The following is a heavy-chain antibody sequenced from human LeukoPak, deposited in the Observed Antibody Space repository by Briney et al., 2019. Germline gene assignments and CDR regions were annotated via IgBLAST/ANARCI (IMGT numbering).Heavy chain of an antibody. CDR1: GFTFSGYA. J-gene: IGHJ1*01. Sequence: PGGSLRLSCAASGFTFSGYAMSWVRQAPGKGPEWVSAMGPRGGSIYYADSVKGRFIISRDNSKNTLYLQMNSLRAEDTAVYYCVKEHFYGPGSFYEHWGQGTLVSVSS. CDR3: VKEHFYGPGSFYEH. D-gene: IGHD3-10*01. V-gene: IGHV3-23*01. CDR2: MGPRGGSI.